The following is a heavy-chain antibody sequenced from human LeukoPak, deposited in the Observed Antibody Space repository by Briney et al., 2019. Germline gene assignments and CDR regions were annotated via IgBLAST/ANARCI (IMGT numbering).Heavy chain of an antibody. CDR1: GFTFSSYG. J-gene: IGHJ4*02. CDR2: ISGSGGST. V-gene: IGHV3-23*01. CDR3: AKSLSSGVVRYYFDY. Sequence: GGSLRLSCAASGFTFSSYGMHWVRQAPGKGLEWVSAISGSGGSTYYADSVKGRFTISRDNSKNTLYLQMNSLRAEDTAVYYCAKSLSSGVVRYYFDYWGQGTLVTVSS. D-gene: IGHD4-23*01.